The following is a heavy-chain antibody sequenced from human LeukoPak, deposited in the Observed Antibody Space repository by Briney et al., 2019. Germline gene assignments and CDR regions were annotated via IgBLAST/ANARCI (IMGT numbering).Heavy chain of an antibody. Sequence: GGSLRLSCAASGFTFSSYWMSWVRQAPGKGLGWVANIKQDGSEKYYVDSVKGRFTISRDNAKNSLYLQMNSLRAEDTAVYYCARDKIAARPRYYYMDVWGKGTTVTVSS. CDR2: IKQDGSEK. CDR3: ARDKIAARPRYYYMDV. D-gene: IGHD6-6*01. CDR1: GFTFSSYW. V-gene: IGHV3-7*01. J-gene: IGHJ6*03.